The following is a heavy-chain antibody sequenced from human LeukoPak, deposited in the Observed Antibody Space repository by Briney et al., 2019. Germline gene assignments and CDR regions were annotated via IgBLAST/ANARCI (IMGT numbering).Heavy chain of an antibody. D-gene: IGHD1-26*01. CDR2: IDNTGRST. V-gene: IGHV3-74*01. J-gene: IGHJ3*02. CDR3: ATSTYSGSHWDAFDI. Sequence: PGGSLRLSCAASGFSLSSYWMHWVRHAPGKGLVWVSRIDNTGRSTSYADSVKGRFTVSRDSAKNTMYLQMNSLRAEDTAVYYCATSTYSGSHWDAFDIWGQGTIITVSS. CDR1: GFSLSSYW.